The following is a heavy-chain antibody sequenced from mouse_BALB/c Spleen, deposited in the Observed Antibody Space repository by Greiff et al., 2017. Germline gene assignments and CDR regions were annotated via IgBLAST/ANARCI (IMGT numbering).Heavy chain of an antibody. CDR1: GFTFSSYA. Sequence: EVQLVESGGGLVKPGGSLKLSCAASGFTFSSYAMSWVRQTPEKRLEWVASISSGGSTYYPDSVKGRFTISRDNARNILYLQMSSLRSEDTAMYYCARGGLTTVVRDAMDYWGQGTSVTVSS. CDR2: ISSGGST. CDR3: ARGGLTTVVRDAMDY. D-gene: IGHD1-1*01. J-gene: IGHJ4*01. V-gene: IGHV5-6-5*01.